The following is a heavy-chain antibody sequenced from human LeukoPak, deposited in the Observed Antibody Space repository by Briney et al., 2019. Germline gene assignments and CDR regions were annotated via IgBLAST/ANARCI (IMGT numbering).Heavy chain of an antibody. D-gene: IGHD5-18*01. CDR3: ARDPYSYGYVLCDY. CDR1: GFTFSSYS. V-gene: IGHV3-21*01. Sequence: PGGSLRLSCAASGFTFSSYSMNWVRQAPGKALEWVSSISSSSSYIYYADSVKGRFTISRDNAKNSLYLQMHSLRAEDTAVYYCARDPYSYGYVLCDYWGQGTLVTVSS. CDR2: ISSSSSYI. J-gene: IGHJ4*02.